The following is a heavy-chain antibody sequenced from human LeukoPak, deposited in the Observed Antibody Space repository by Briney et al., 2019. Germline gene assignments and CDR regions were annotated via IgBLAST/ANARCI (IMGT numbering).Heavy chain of an antibody. CDR1: GFTFSDYY. D-gene: IGHD3-3*01. CDR2: ISSSGSTI. V-gene: IGHV3-11*04. Sequence: KPGGSLRLSCAASGFTFSDYYMSWIRQAPGKGLEWVSYISSSGSTIYYADSVKGRFTISRDNAKNSLYLQMNSLRAEDTAAYYCARVWNTYYDFWSGLSWFDPWGQGTLVTVSS. CDR3: ARVWNTYYDFWSGLSWFDP. J-gene: IGHJ5*02.